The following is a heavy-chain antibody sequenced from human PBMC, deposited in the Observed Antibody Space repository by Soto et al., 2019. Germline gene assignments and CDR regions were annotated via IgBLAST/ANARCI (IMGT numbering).Heavy chain of an antibody. Sequence: SETLSLTCTVPRGSITNYFWTWVRQSPGRGREGVGYFSYCGTTNYNAYLKSRVTISVDTSANQFSLRVRSVTAADTAVYYCARNRGLGEVSPYFDHWGKGARVTVSS. CDR3: ARNRGLGEVSPYFDH. D-gene: IGHD3-16*02. CDR1: RGSITNYF. CDR2: FSYCGTT. V-gene: IGHV4-59*01. J-gene: IGHJ4*02.